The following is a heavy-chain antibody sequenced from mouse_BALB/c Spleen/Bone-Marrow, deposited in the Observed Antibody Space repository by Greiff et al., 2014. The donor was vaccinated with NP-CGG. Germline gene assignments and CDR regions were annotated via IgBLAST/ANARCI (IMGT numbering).Heavy chain of an antibody. CDR2: INSGSGGT. V-gene: IGHV1-54*01. CDR1: GYAFTNYL. Sequence: VQLVESGAELVRPGTSVKVSCKGSGYAFTNYLIEWVKQRPGQGLEWIGVINSGSGGTKYNEKFKGKATPTADKSSSTAYMQLSSLTSDDSAVYFCARAITDAMDYWGQGTSVTVSS. CDR3: ARAITDAMDY. J-gene: IGHJ4*01. D-gene: IGHD2-4*01.